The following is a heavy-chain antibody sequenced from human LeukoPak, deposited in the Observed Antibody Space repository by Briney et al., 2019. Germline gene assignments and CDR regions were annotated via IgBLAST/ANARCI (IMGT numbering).Heavy chain of an antibody. CDR1: GGSISSYY. D-gene: IGHD3-22*01. Sequence: SETLSLTCTVSGGSISSYYWSWIRQPAGKGLEWIGRIYTSGSTNYNPSLKSRVTMSVDTSKNQFSLKLSSVTAADTAVYYCARGPNYYDSSGGRGAFDIWGQGTMVTASS. CDR2: IYTSGST. V-gene: IGHV4-4*07. J-gene: IGHJ3*02. CDR3: ARGPNYYDSSGGRGAFDI.